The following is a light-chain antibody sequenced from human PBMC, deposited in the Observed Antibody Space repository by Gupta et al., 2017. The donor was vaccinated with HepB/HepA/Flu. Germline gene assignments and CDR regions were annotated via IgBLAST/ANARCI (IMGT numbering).Light chain of an antibody. CDR1: SSDVGGYNS. CDR3: SSFTRSTSTLVL. CDR2: DVT. Sequence: QSALTQPASVSGSPGQSITISCTGTSSDVGGYNSVSWYQQYPGKAPKLLIYDVTDRPSGSSTRFSASKSGNTASLTISGLQTEDEADYFCSSFTRSTSTLVLFGGGTKVTVL. J-gene: IGLJ3*02. V-gene: IGLV2-14*03.